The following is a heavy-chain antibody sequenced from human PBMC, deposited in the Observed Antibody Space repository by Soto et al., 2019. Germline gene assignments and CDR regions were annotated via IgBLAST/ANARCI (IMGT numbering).Heavy chain of an antibody. J-gene: IGHJ4*02. CDR3: ARSNYYDSSGYYPSEIDY. CDR2: IYYSGST. Sequence: LSLTCTFSGGSISSGGYYWSWIRQHPGKGLEWIGYIYYSGSTYYNPSLKSRVTISVDTSKNQFSLKLSSVTAADTAVYYCARSNYYDSSGYYPSEIDYWGQGTRVTVS. V-gene: IGHV4-31*03. D-gene: IGHD3-22*01. CDR1: GGSISSGGYY.